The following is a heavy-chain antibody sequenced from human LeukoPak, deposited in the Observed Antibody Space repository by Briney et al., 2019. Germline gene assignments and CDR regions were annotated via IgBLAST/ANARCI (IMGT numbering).Heavy chain of an antibody. CDR1: GFTFSSYW. V-gene: IGHV3-74*01. Sequence: PGGSLRLSCAASGFTFSSYWMHWVRQAPGKGLVWVSRINSDGSSTSYADSVKGRFTISRDNAKNTLSLQMNSLRAEDTAVYYCARDLRAVAGTPTHFQHWGQGTLVTVSS. D-gene: IGHD6-19*01. CDR3: ARDLRAVAGTPTHFQH. CDR2: INSDGSST. J-gene: IGHJ1*01.